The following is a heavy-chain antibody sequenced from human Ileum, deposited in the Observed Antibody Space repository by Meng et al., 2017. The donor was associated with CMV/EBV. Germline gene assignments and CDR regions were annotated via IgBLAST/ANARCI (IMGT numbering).Heavy chain of an antibody. J-gene: IGHJ4*02. CDR2: IYYSGNT. Sequence: SGGSISSASFYWGWIRQPPGKGLEWIGSIYYSGNTYYKPSLKSRVTMSADTSKNQFSLNLSSVTAADTAVYYCARATGYTSTWAPDYWGPGTLVTVSS. CDR1: GGSISSASFY. D-gene: IGHD6-13*01. V-gene: IGHV4-39*07. CDR3: ARATGYTSTWAPDY.